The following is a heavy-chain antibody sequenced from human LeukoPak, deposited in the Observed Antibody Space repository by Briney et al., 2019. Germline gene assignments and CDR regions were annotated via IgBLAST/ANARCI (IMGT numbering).Heavy chain of an antibody. D-gene: IGHD3-22*01. CDR3: ARRTYFYDSSGYYFDY. CDR2: IYTSGST. Sequence: SETLSLTCTVSGGSISSYYWSWIRQPAGKGLEWIGRIYTSGSTNYNPSLQSRVTMSVDTSKNQFSLKLSSVTAADTAVYYCARRTYFYDSSGYYFDYWGQGTLVTVSS. J-gene: IGHJ4*02. V-gene: IGHV4-4*07. CDR1: GGSISSYY.